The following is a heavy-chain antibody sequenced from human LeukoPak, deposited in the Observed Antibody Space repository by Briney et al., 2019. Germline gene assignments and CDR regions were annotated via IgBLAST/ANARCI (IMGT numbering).Heavy chain of an antibody. CDR1: GLSFSSFA. Sequence: GGPLRLSCAASGLSFSSFAMRGVRQAPAKGLEGVSVINSGGSIYYADSVKGRFTISRDIPRNTLYLQMNSLRAEDTAMFFCARSPSSIYHYFHYWGQGTLVGVPS. CDR2: INSGGSI. CDR3: ARSPSSIYHYFHY. V-gene: IGHV3-66*01. D-gene: IGHD2-21*01. J-gene: IGHJ4*02.